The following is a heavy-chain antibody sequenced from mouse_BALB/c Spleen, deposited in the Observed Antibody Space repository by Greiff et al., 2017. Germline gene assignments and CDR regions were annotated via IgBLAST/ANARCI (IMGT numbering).Heavy chain of an antibody. CDR3: ARGGGNYVFDY. D-gene: IGHD2-1*01. CDR2: ISSGGST. J-gene: IGHJ2*01. V-gene: IGHV5-6-5*01. CDR1: GFTFSSYA. Sequence: EVQGVESGGGLVKPGGSLKLSCAASGFTFSSYAMSWVRQTPEKRLEWVASISSGGSTYYPDSVKGRFTISRDNARNILYLQMSSLRSEDTAMYYCARGGGNYVFDYWGQGTTLTVSS.